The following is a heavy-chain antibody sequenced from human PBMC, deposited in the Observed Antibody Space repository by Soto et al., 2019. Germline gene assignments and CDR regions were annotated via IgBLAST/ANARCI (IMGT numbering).Heavy chain of an antibody. CDR3: TTVHFDVLTGSFDY. J-gene: IGHJ4*02. CDR1: GFTFGNAW. Sequence: VESGGGLVKPGGSLRLSCAASGFTFGNAWMNWFRQAPGKGLEWVGRIKSKIHGGTTDYAAPVRGRFTISRDDSKNTLFLQMNSLKTEDAAVYYCTTVHFDVLTGSFDYWGQGTLVTVSS. D-gene: IGHD3-9*01. CDR2: IKSKIHGGTT. V-gene: IGHV3-15*07.